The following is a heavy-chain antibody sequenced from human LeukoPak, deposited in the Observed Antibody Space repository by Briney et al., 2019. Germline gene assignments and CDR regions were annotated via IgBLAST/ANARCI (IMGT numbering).Heavy chain of an antibody. CDR1: GGSISSSNW. CDR3: ARGDGSGSGRWFDP. D-gene: IGHD3-10*01. V-gene: IGHV4-4*02. CDR2: IYHSGST. Sequence: SGTLSLTCAVSGGSISSSNWWSWVRQPPGKGLEWIGEIYHSGSTNYNPSLKSRVTISVDRSKNQFSLNLNFVTAADTALYYCARGDGSGSGRWFDPWGQGTLITVSS. J-gene: IGHJ5*02.